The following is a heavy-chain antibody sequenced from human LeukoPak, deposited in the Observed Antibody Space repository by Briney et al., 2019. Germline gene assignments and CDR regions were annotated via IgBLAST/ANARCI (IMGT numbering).Heavy chain of an antibody. V-gene: IGHV3-74*01. J-gene: IGHJ4*02. D-gene: IGHD3-10*01. CDR3: ARDPGRFGEFDY. Sequence: GGSLRLSCAASGFIFSSYGMHWVRQAPGKGLVWVSRINSDGSSTSYADSVKGRFTISRDNAKNTLYLQMNSLRAEDTAVYYCARDPGRFGEFDYWGQGTLVTVSS. CDR1: GFIFSSYG. CDR2: INSDGSST.